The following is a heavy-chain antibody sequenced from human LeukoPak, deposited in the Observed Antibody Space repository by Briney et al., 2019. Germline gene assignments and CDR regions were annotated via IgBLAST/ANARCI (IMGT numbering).Heavy chain of an antibody. D-gene: IGHD3-10*01. V-gene: IGHV3-23*01. CDR1: GFTFSSYA. J-gene: IGHJ4*02. Sequence: GGSLRLSCAASGFTFSSYAMSWVRQAPGKGLEWVSAISGGGSTYYADSVKGRFTISRDNSKNTLYLQMNSLRAEDTAVYYCAKRGPGTPNYWGQGTLVTVSS. CDR2: ISGGGST. CDR3: AKRGPGTPNY.